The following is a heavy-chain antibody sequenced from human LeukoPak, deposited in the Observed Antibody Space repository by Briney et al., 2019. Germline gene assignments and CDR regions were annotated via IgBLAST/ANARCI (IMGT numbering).Heavy chain of an antibody. D-gene: IGHD5-12*01. CDR1: GFTFSSYW. CDR2: INSDGSST. J-gene: IGHJ4*02. Sequence: GGSLRLSCAASGFTFSSYWMHWVRQAPGKGLGWVSRINSDGSSTSYADSVKGRFTISRDNAKNTLYLQMNSLRAEDTAVYYCARGARRGYSDYWGQGTLVTVSS. V-gene: IGHV3-74*01. CDR3: ARGARRGYSDY.